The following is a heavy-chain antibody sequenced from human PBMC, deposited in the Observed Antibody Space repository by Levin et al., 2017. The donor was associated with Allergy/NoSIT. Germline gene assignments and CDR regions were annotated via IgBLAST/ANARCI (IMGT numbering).Heavy chain of an antibody. D-gene: IGHD2-2*01. Sequence: GGSLRLSCAASGFTFSSYWMSWVRQAPGKGLEWVANIKQDGSEKYYVDSVKGRFTISRDNAKNSLYLQMNSLRAEDTAVYYCARDRRYCSSTSCYGGNFDLWGRGTLVTVSS. CDR3: ARDRRYCSSTSCYGGNFDL. J-gene: IGHJ2*01. V-gene: IGHV3-7*04. CDR1: GFTFSSYW. CDR2: IKQDGSEK.